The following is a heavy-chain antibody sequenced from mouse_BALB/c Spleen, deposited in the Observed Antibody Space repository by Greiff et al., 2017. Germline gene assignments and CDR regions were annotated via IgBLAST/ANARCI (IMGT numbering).Heavy chain of an antibody. CDR2: IYPYNGGT. CDR1: GYTFTDYN. D-gene: IGHD1-2*01. V-gene: IGHV1S29*02. CDR3: ARFTTAHYYAMDY. Sequence: EVKLVESGPELVKPGASVKISCKASGYTFTDYNMHWVKQSHGKSLEWIGYIYPYNGGTGYNQKFKSKATLTVDNSSSTAYMELRSLTSEDSAVYYCARFTTAHYYAMDYWGQGTSVTVSS. J-gene: IGHJ4*01.